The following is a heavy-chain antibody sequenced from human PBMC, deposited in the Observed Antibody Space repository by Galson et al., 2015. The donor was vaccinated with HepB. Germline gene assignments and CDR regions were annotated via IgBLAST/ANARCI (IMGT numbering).Heavy chain of an antibody. CDR2: ISWNSGSI. D-gene: IGHD6-13*01. CDR3: AKDLSGQQTHYFDY. Sequence: SLRLSCAASGFTFDDYAMHWVRQAPGKGLEWVSGISWNSGSIGYADSVKGRFTISRDNAKNSLYLQMNSLRAEDTALYYCAKDLSGQQTHYFDYWGQGTLVTVSS. J-gene: IGHJ4*02. CDR1: GFTFDDYA. V-gene: IGHV3-9*01.